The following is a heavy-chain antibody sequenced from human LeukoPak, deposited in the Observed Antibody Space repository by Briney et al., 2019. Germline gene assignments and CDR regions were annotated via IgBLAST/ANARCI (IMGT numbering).Heavy chain of an antibody. CDR3: ANQPIVVVPAAMQNYYYYYMDV. D-gene: IGHD2-2*01. CDR2: SSGSGGST. J-gene: IGHJ6*03. CDR1: GFTFSSYA. V-gene: IGHV3-23*01. Sequence: GGSLRLSCAASGFTFSSYAMSWVRQAPGKRLEWVSASSGSGGSTYYADSVKGRFTISRDNSKNTLYLQMNSLRAEDTAVYYCANQPIVVVPAAMQNYYYYYMDVWGKGTTVTVSS.